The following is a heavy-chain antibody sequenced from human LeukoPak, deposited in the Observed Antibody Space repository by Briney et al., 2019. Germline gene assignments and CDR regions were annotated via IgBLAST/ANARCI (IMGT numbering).Heavy chain of an antibody. CDR3: AKDQCTRASCDGYPGH. V-gene: IGHV3-30*02. Sequence: GGSLRLSCAASGFTFSSYGMHWVRQAPGKGLEWVAVIHFDGSPKYSGDSVKGRFTVSRDNSKNTLYLQMNSLRPEDTAVYYCAKDQCTRASCDGYPGHWGQGTLVTVSS. J-gene: IGHJ4*02. D-gene: IGHD2-2*03. CDR2: IHFDGSPK. CDR1: GFTFSSYG.